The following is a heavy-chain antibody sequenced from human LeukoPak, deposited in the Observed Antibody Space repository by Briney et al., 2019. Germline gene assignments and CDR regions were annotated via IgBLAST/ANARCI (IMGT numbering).Heavy chain of an antibody. Sequence: GGSLRLSCAASGFTFDDYGMSWVRQAPGKGLEWVSGINWNGGSTGYADSVKGRFTISRDDAKNSLYLQMNSLRAEDTALYYCARANYYDSSGYPVPFDPWGRGTLVTVSS. D-gene: IGHD3-22*01. V-gene: IGHV3-20*04. CDR1: GFTFDDYG. CDR2: INWNGGST. J-gene: IGHJ5*02. CDR3: ARANYYDSSGYPVPFDP.